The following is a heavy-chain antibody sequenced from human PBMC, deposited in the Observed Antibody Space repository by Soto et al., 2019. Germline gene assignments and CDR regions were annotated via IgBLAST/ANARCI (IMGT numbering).Heavy chain of an antibody. CDR3: ARDPTDADETPYYYYGMDV. J-gene: IGHJ6*02. CDR1: GGSISSYY. CDR2: IYYSGST. Sequence: PSETLSLTCTVSGGSISSYYWSRIRQPPGKGLEWIGYIYYSGSTNYNPSLKSRVTISVDTSKNQFSLKLSSVTAADTAVYYCARDPTDADETPYYYYGMDVWGQGTTVTVSS. V-gene: IGHV4-59*01.